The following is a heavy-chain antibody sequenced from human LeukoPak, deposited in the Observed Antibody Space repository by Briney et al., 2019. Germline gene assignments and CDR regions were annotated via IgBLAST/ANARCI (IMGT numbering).Heavy chain of an antibody. Sequence: GGSLRLSCAASGFSFSTYGIHWVRQAPVKGLEWVAGINWNGGNTGYSDSVKGRFTISRDNAKNSLYLQMDSLRAEDTALYYCGRDLSGWYGPDYWGQGTLVTVSS. J-gene: IGHJ4*02. CDR2: INWNGGNT. D-gene: IGHD6-19*01. CDR3: GRDLSGWYGPDY. CDR1: GFSFSTYG. V-gene: IGHV3-20*04.